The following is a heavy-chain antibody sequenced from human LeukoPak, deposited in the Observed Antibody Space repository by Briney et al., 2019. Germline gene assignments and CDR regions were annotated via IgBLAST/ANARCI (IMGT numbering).Heavy chain of an antibody. CDR1: GFTFSSYS. CDR3: ARANQHYDYVWGSYRF. V-gene: IGHV3-48*01. Sequence: GGSLRLSCAASGFTFSSYSMNWVRQAPGKGLEWVSYISSSSSTIYYADSVKGRFTISRDNAKNSLYLQMNSLRAEDTAVYYCARANQHYDYVWGSYRFGGQGTLVTVSS. J-gene: IGHJ4*02. D-gene: IGHD3-16*02. CDR2: ISSSSSTI.